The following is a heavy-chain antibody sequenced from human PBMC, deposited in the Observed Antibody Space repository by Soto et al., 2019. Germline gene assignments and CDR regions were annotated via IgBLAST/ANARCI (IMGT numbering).Heavy chain of an antibody. CDR1: GGTFNTYA. CDR2: IIPIFGIK. J-gene: IGHJ4*02. D-gene: IGHD3-10*01. CDR3: AKEAGDH. V-gene: IGHV1-69*01. Sequence: QMQLVQSGAEVKERGSSVKISCKTSGGTFNTYALTWVRQAPGQGLEWIGGIIPIFGIKNVAQRFQGKVTINADESLTTAYMEMTSLRSDDTAVYYCAKEAGDHWGQGTRVNVSS.